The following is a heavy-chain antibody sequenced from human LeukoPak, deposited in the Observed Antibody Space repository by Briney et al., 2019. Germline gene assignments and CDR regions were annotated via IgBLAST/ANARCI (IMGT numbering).Heavy chain of an antibody. V-gene: IGHV3-23*01. Sequence: GGSLRLSCAASGFTFSSYAMSWVRQAPGKGLEWVSGISGAGGSTYYAGSVKGRFTISRDNSKNTLYLQMNSLRAEDTAVYYCARSYGFGVDAFHIWGQGTMVTVSS. J-gene: IGHJ3*02. CDR2: ISGAGGST. D-gene: IGHD5-18*01. CDR1: GFTFSSYA. CDR3: ARSYGFGVDAFHI.